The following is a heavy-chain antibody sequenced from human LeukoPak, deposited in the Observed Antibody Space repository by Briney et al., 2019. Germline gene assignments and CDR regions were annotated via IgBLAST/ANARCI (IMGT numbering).Heavy chain of an antibody. CDR1: GYTFTSYG. J-gene: IGHJ4*02. D-gene: IGHD3-16*01. CDR2: ISAYNGNT. V-gene: IGHV1-18*01. Sequence: ASVKVSCKASGYTFTSYGISWVRQAPGQGLEWMGWISAYNGNTNYAQKLQGRVTMTTDTSTSTAYMELRSLRSDDTAVYYCARVVWGSGSSTGEFDYWGQGTLVTVTS. CDR3: ARVVWGSGSSTGEFDY.